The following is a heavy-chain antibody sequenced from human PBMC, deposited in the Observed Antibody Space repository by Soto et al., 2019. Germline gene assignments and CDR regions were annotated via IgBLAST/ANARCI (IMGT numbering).Heavy chain of an antibody. CDR1: GASMNSYH. Sequence: KLSETLSLTCTVSGASMNSYHWSWIRQPAGKGLEWIGHIHSSGSTNYNPFLKSRVTMSVDTSKNQFSLRLMSLTAADTAVYYCARDQGVAAAGITWFDPWGQGSLVTVSS. CDR2: IHSSGST. V-gene: IGHV4-4*07. J-gene: IGHJ5*02. CDR3: ARDQGVAAAGITWFDP. D-gene: IGHD6-13*01.